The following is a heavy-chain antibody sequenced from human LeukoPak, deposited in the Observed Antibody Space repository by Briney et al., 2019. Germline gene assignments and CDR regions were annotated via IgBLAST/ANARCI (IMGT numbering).Heavy chain of an antibody. J-gene: IGHJ4*02. CDR3: ATKSGNYYNY. CDR2: ISSSSSYI. D-gene: IGHD1-26*01. CDR1: GFTFSSYS. Sequence: GGSLRLSCAASGFTFSSYSMNWVRQAPGKGLEWVSSISSSSSYIYYADSVKGRFTISRDNAKKSLYLQINSLRAEDTAVYYCATKSGNYYNYWGQGSLVTVSS. V-gene: IGHV3-21*04.